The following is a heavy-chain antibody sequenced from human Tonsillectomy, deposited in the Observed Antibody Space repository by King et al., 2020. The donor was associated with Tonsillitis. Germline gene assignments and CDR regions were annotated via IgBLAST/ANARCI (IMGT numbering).Heavy chain of an antibody. CDR3: ARHGDDFCSGSSCDPNFDY. Sequence: QLVQSGAEVKKPGESLKISCKGSGYSFTNYWIGWVRQMPGKGLEWMGLIYPDDSDTRYSPSFQGQVTISADRSISTAYLQWSSLKASDTAMYYCARHGDDFCSGSSCDPNFDYWGQGTLVSVSS. CDR1: GYSFTNYW. J-gene: IGHJ4*02. CDR2: IYPDDSDT. D-gene: IGHD2-15*01. V-gene: IGHV5-51*01.